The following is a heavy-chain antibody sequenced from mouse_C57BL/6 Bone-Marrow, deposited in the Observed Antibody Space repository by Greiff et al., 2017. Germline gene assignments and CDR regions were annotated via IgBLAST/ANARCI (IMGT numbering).Heavy chain of an antibody. Sequence: VMLVESGAELAKPGASVTLSCKASGYTFPSYWMHWVKQRPGQGLEWIGYINTSSGYKKYNQKVKDKATLTADKSSSTAYMQLISLTYEDSAVYYCARWLLRFDYWGQGTTLTVSS. CDR2: INTSSGYK. J-gene: IGHJ2*01. D-gene: IGHD2-3*01. CDR1: GYTFPSYW. CDR3: ARWLLRFDY. V-gene: IGHV1-7*01.